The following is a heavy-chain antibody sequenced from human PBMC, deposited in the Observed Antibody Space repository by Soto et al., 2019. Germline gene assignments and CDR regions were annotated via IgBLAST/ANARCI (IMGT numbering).Heavy chain of an antibody. V-gene: IGHV3-30*18. D-gene: IGHD3-22*01. Sequence: GGSLRLSCAASGFTFSSYGMHWVRQAPGKGLEWVAVISYDGSNKYYADSVKGRFTISRDNSKNTLYLQMNSLRAEDTAVYYCAKDSSSQYYYDSSGYYRSAPFDYWGQGTLVTVSS. J-gene: IGHJ4*02. CDR2: ISYDGSNK. CDR3: AKDSSSQYYYDSSGYYRSAPFDY. CDR1: GFTFSSYG.